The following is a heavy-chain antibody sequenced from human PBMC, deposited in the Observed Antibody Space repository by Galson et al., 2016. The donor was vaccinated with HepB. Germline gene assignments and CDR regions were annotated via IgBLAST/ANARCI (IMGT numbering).Heavy chain of an antibody. Sequence: SLRLSCAASGFTFGRYAMSWVRQAPGKGLEWVSAISGDGGSTYYAGSVQGRFTSSRDRSTNTMYLQMNSLRTDDTAVYYCASFTKEWLDRVYYFDYWGQGTLVAVSS. D-gene: IGHD6-19*01. J-gene: IGHJ4*02. CDR3: ASFTKEWLDRVYYFDY. CDR2: ISGDGGST. V-gene: IGHV3-23*01. CDR1: GFTFGRYA.